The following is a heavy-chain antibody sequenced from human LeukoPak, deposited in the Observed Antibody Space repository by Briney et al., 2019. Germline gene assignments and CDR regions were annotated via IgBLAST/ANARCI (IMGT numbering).Heavy chain of an antibody. V-gene: IGHV3-30*18. CDR3: AKDRAIVVVTAADY. CDR2: ISYDGSNK. D-gene: IGHD2-21*02. CDR1: GFTFSSYG. J-gene: IGHJ4*02. Sequence: GGSLRLSCAASGFTFSSYGMHWVRQAPGKGLEWVAVISYDGSNKYYADSVKGRFTISRDNSKNTLYLQMNSLRAEDTAVYYCAKDRAIVVVTAADYWGQGTLVTVSS.